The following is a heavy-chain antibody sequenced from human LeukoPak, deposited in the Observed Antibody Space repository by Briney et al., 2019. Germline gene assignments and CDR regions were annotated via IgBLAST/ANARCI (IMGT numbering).Heavy chain of an antibody. V-gene: IGHV4-59*02. J-gene: IGHJ3*02. CDR1: GESVSGFY. CDR2: IYYSGST. D-gene: IGHD6-13*01. CDR3: ARGRQQLVLEDAFDI. Sequence: SETLSLTCTVSGESVSGFYWNWIRQPPGKGLEWLGYIYYSGSTNYNPSLKSRVTISIDTSKNQFSLKLSSVTAADTAVYYCARGRQQLVLEDAFDIWGQGTMVTVSS.